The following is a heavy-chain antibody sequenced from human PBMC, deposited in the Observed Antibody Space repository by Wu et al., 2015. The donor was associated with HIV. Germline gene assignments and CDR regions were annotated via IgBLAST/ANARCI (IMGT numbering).Heavy chain of an antibody. V-gene: IGHV1-69*05. CDR1: GDNFASYA. Sequence: QVQLVQFGAEVKKPGSSVKVTCKASGDNFASYAISWVRQAPGQGLEWMGGINPLFGTTKNAQKFQGRVTMTTDESKSTVYMELDSLRSEDTAVYYCATPRSPGFSSAWPTYFDFWGQGTLITVSS. J-gene: IGHJ4*02. CDR3: ATPRSPGFSSAWPTYFDF. D-gene: IGHD6-19*01. CDR2: INPLFGTT.